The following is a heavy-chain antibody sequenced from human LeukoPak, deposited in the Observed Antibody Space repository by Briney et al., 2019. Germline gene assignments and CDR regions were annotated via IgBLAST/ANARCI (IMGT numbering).Heavy chain of an antibody. CDR2: ISAYNGNT. CDR1: GYTFTSYG. J-gene: IGHJ6*03. V-gene: IGHV1-18*01. Sequence: ASVKVSCKASGYTFTSYGISWVRQAPGQGLEWMGWISAYNGNTNYAQKLQGRVTMTTDTSTSTAYMELSSLRSEDTAVYYCARDIGFYYYYYYMDVWGKGTTVTVSS. D-gene: IGHD2-15*01. CDR3: ARDIGFYYYYYYMDV.